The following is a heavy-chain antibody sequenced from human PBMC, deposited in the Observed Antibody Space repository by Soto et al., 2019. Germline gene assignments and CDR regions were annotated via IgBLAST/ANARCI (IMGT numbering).Heavy chain of an antibody. Sequence: QVQLVESGGGVVQPGRSLRLSCAASGFTFSSYGMHWVRQAPGKGLEWVAVISYDGSNKYYADSVKGRFTIYRDNSKNALYLQMNSLRAEDTAVYYCEKDGRIYTYCGCDCPNDYWGQGTLVTVSS. CDR1: GFTFSSYG. CDR3: EKDGRIYTYCGCDCPNDY. J-gene: IGHJ4*02. V-gene: IGHV3-30*18. D-gene: IGHD2-21*02. CDR2: ISYDGSNK.